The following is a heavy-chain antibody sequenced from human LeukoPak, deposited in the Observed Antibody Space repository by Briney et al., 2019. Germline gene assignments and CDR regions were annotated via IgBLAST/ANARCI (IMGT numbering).Heavy chain of an antibody. CDR3: ARDFVEWAPSSTDYYFDY. Sequence: ASVKVSCKASGYTFTSYGISWVRQAPGQGIEWMGWISAYNGNTNYAQKLQGRVTMTTDTSTSTAYMELRSLRSDDTAVYYCARDFVEWAPSSTDYYFDYWGQGTLVTVSS. CDR1: GYTFTSYG. J-gene: IGHJ4*02. V-gene: IGHV1-18*01. D-gene: IGHD6-13*01. CDR2: ISAYNGNT.